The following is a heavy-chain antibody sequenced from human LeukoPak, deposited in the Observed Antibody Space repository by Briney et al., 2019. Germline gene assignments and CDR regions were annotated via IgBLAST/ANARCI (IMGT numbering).Heavy chain of an antibody. Sequence: SETLSLTCTVSGASIRSSDHYWGWIRQAPGKGLEWIAFIYYSGNTYYNPSFKSRVTISVDTSKNQFSLKLRSVTAADTALYYCARHASITIFGGGVDYWGQGPLVTVSS. CDR2: IYYSGNT. D-gene: IGHD3-3*01. J-gene: IGHJ4*02. CDR1: GASIRSSDHY. V-gene: IGHV4-39*01. CDR3: ARHASITIFGGGVDY.